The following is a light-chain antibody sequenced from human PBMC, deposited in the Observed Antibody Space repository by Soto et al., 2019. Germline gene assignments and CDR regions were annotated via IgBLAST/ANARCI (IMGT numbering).Light chain of an antibody. V-gene: IGKV1-9*01. CDR1: QSISTW. J-gene: IGKJ3*01. CDR3: QQLNSYPLT. CDR2: AAS. Sequence: DIQMTQSPATLSASVGDTVTITCRASQSISTWLAWYQQKPGKAPKPLIYAASTLQSGVPSRFSGSGSGTEFTLTISSLQPEDFATYYCQQLNSYPLTFGPGTNVDIK.